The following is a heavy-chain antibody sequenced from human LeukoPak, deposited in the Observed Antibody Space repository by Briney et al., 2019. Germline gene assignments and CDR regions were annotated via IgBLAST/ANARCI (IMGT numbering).Heavy chain of an antibody. CDR1: GFTFSSYA. Sequence: QAGGSLRLSCAASGFTFSSYAMSWVRQAPGKGLEWVSAISGSGGSTYYADSVKGRFTISRDNSKNTLYLQMNSLRAEDTAVYYCAKDPATYYYDSSGYRYGMDVWGQGTTVTVSS. J-gene: IGHJ6*02. CDR2: ISGSGGST. CDR3: AKDPATYYYDSSGYRYGMDV. D-gene: IGHD3-22*01. V-gene: IGHV3-23*01.